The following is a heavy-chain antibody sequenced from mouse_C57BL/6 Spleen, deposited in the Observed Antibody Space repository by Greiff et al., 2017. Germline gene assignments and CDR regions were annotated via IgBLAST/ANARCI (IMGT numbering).Heavy chain of an antibody. D-gene: IGHD1-1*01. CDR3: ARSYYGSSYYFGY. V-gene: IGHV1-69*01. CDR1: GYTFTSYW. Sequence: QVQLQQPGAELVMPGASVKLSCKASGYTFTSYWMHWVKQRPGQGLEWIGEIDPSDSYTNYNQKFKGKSTLTVDKSSSTAYMQLSSLTSEDSAVYYCARSYYGSSYYFGYWGQGTTLTVSS. CDR2: IDPSDSYT. J-gene: IGHJ2*01.